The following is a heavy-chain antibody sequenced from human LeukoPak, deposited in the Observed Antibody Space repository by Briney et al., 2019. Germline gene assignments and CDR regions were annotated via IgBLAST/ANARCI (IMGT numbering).Heavy chain of an antibody. V-gene: IGHV3-30*04. CDR1: GFTFGDNA. CDR3: ARETFMDYDILTGSRNAFDI. Sequence: GGSLRLSCTTSGFTFGDNAMSWVRQAPGKGLEWVAVISYDGSNKYYADSVKGRFTISRDNSKNTLYLQMNSLRAEDTAVYYCARETFMDYDILTGSRNAFDIWGQGTMVTVSS. CDR2: ISYDGSNK. D-gene: IGHD3-9*01. J-gene: IGHJ3*02.